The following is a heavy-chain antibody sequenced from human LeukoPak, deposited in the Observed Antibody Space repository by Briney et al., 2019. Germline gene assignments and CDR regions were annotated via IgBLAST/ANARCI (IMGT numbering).Heavy chain of an antibody. D-gene: IGHD6-19*01. CDR3: VKASSGWYRTFDY. J-gene: IGHJ4*02. CDR1: GGSISSSSYY. CDR2: IYYSGST. Sequence: SETLSLTCTVSGGSISSSSYYWGWIRQPPGKGLEWIGSIYYSGSTYYNPSLKSRVTISVDTSKNQFSLKLSSVTAADTAVYYCVKASSGWYRTFDYWGQGTLVTVSS. V-gene: IGHV4-39*01.